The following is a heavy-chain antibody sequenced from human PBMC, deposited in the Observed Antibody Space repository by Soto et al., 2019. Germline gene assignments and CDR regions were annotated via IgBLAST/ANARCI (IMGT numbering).Heavy chain of an antibody. J-gene: IGHJ4*02. D-gene: IGHD3-3*01. V-gene: IGHV4-39*01. CDR2: IYYSGSI. CDR3: ATVRGYYSYHEH. Sequence: QLGLKESGPRLVKPSETLSLTCSVSGASIISNNYWGWIRQTPGKGLQWIGTIYYSGSIYYNPSLDSRVTMSVDTSKNQFSLKLTSVTAEDSAVYFCATVRGYYSYHEHWGQGIQVIVST. CDR1: GASIISNNY.